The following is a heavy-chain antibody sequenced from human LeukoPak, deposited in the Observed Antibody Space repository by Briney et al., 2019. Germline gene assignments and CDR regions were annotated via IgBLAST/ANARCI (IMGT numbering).Heavy chain of an antibody. D-gene: IGHD4-11*01. J-gene: IGHJ4*02. V-gene: IGHV1-8*01. CDR2: MNPNSGNT. CDR1: GYTFTSYD. Sequence: ASVKVSCKASGYTFTSYDINWVRQATGQGLEWMGWMNPNSGNTGYAQKFQGRVTMTRNTSISTAHMELSSLRSEDTAVYYCARGPPLHDYGDYWGQGTLVTVSS. CDR3: ARGPPLHDYGDY.